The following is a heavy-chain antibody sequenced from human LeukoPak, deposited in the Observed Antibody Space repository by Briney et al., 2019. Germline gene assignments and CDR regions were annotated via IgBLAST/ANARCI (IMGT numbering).Heavy chain of an antibody. CDR2: IYYSGST. CDR3: ATGIAAAGNTPYYFGY. Sequence: PSETLSLTCAVSGDSISSGGYSWSWIRLPPGKGLEWIGYIYYSGSTNYNPSLKSRVTISVDTSKNQFSLKLSSVTAADTAVYYCATGIAAAGNTPYYFGYWGQGTLVTVSS. V-gene: IGHV4-61*08. CDR1: GDSISSGGYS. J-gene: IGHJ4*02. D-gene: IGHD6-13*01.